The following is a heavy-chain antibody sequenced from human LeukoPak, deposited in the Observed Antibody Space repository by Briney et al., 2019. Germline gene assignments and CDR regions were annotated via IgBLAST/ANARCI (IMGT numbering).Heavy chain of an antibody. V-gene: IGHV4-59*08. J-gene: IGHJ4*02. CDR1: GGSISSYY. CDR2: IYYSGST. Sequence: SETPSLTCTVSGGSISSYYWSWIRQPPGKGLEWIGYIYYSGSTNYNPSLKSRVTISVDTSKNQFSLKLSSVTAADTAVYYCARHHRYYDLIDYWGQGTLVTVSS. D-gene: IGHD3-22*01. CDR3: ARHHRYYDLIDY.